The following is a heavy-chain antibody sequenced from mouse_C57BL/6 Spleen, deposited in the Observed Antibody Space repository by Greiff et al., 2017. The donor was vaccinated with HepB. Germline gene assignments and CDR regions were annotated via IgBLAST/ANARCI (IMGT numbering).Heavy chain of an antibody. V-gene: IGHV1-81*01. D-gene: IGHD1-1*01. CDR2: IYPRSGNT. CDR3: ARGDGDYYGSSPYFDY. J-gene: IGHJ2*01. CDR1: GYTFTSYG. Sequence: VQLQQSGAELARPGASVKLSCKASGYTFTSYGISWVKQRTGQGLEWIGEIYPRSGNTYYNEKFKGKATLTADKSSSTAYMELRSLTSEDSAVYFCARGDGDYYGSSPYFDYWGQGTTLTVSS.